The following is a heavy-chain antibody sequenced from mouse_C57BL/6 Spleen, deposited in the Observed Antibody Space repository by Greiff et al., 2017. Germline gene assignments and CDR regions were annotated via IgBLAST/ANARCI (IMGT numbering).Heavy chain of an antibody. V-gene: IGHV10-1*01. CDR2: IRSKSNNYAT. CDR1: GFSFNTYA. Sequence: GGGLVQPKGSLKLSCAASGFSFNTYAMNWVRQAPGKGLEWVARIRSKSNNYATYYADSVKDRFTISRDDSESMLYLQMNNLKTEDTAMYYCVRHVPYYYGSSYGYFDVWGTGTTVTVS. J-gene: IGHJ1*03. CDR3: VRHVPYYYGSSYGYFDV. D-gene: IGHD1-1*01.